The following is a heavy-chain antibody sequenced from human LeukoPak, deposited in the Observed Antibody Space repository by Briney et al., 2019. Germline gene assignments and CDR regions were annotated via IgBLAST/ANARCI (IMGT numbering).Heavy chain of an antibody. CDR1: GYSFTSYW. D-gene: IGHD6-19*01. J-gene: IGHJ4*02. CDR2: IYPGDSDT. V-gene: IGHV5-51*01. CDR3: ARSRHIAVAGLFDY. Sequence: PGESLKISCKGSGYSFTSYWIGRVRQMPGKGLEWMGIIYPGDSDTRYSPSFQGQVTISADKSISTSYLQWSSLKASDTAMYYCARSRHIAVAGLFDYWGQGTLVTVSS.